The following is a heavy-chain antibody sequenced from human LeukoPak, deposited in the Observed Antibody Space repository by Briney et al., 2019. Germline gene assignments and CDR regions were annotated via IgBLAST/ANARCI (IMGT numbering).Heavy chain of an antibody. V-gene: IGHV3-30*03. CDR1: GFDFSTYA. CDR3: ARDWGSSDWYNWFDP. Sequence: GGSLRLSCVASGFDFSTYAMHWVRQAPGKGLEWVAIMSYGGDIQYTDSVKGRFTISRDNSENTVYLQMNNLRTEDMAVYHCARDWGSSDWYNWFDPWGQGTLVTVSS. D-gene: IGHD6-19*01. CDR2: MSYGGDIQ. J-gene: IGHJ5*02.